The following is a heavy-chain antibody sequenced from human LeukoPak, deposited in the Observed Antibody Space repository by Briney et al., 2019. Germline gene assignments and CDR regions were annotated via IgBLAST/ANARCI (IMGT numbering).Heavy chain of an antibody. CDR2: IGWDDDK. D-gene: IGHD3-16*01. V-gene: IGHV2-70*04. Sequence: SGPALVKPTQTLTLTCSFSGFSLSTSGMRVSWIRQAPGKALEWLARIGWDDDKYYSTFLETRLTISKATSKNQVVLTVTNVDPADTATYYCARFPGGHDYYYYMDVWGKGTTVTVSS. CDR1: GFSLSTSGMR. CDR3: ARFPGGHDYYYYMDV. J-gene: IGHJ6*03.